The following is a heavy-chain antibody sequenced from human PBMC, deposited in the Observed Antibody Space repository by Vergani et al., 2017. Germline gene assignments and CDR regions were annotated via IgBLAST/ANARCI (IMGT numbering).Heavy chain of an antibody. V-gene: IGHV3-53*01. CDR1: GFTFSSNY. D-gene: IGHD3-22*01. CDR3: ARVRSYYDSSGYYYEDY. J-gene: IGHJ4*02. Sequence: EVQLVESGGGLIQPGGSLRLSCAASGFTFSSNYMSWVRQAPGKGLEWVSVIYSGGSTYYADSVKGRFTISRDNSKNTLYLQMNSLRAEDTAVYYCARVRSYYDSSGYYYEDYWGQGTLVTVSS. CDR2: IYSGGST.